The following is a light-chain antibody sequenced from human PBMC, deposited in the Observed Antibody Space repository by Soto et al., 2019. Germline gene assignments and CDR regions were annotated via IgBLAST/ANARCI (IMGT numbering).Light chain of an antibody. Sequence: DIQMTQSPSSLSASVGDRVTITCRASQGISNYLAWYQQKPGKVPKLLIYAASTLQSGVPSRFSGSGSGTEFTFTISSLQHEDVSTPYFQKYNSAPFTFGHGTKVDIK. V-gene: IGKV1-27*01. CDR3: QKYNSAPFT. CDR1: QGISNY. CDR2: AAS. J-gene: IGKJ3*01.